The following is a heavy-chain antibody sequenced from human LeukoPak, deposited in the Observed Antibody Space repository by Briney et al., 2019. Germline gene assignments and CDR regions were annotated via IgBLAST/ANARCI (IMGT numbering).Heavy chain of an antibody. D-gene: IGHD3-10*01. J-gene: IGHJ4*02. CDR1: GGSISSDY. CDR2: IYHSGST. Sequence: SETLSLTCTVSGGSISSDYWSWIRQPPGKRLEWIGYIYHSGSTTYNPSLTSRVTISVDTSKNQFSLKLSSVTAADTAIYYCARTYYYGSGRYFDYWGQGTLVTVSS. CDR3: ARTYYYGSGRYFDY. V-gene: IGHV4-59*01.